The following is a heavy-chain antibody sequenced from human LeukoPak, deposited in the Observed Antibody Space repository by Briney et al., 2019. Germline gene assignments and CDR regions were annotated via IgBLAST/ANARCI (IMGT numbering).Heavy chain of an antibody. CDR1: GFTFSSYA. Sequence: PGGSLRLSCAASGFTFSSYAMHWVRQTPGKGLEWVAVISYDGSNEYYADSVKGRFTIFRDNSKNTLYLQMNSLRGDGTAVYYCARSPPERALAATNPAFYYHYMDVWGKGTTVTVSS. V-gene: IGHV3-30*04. CDR3: ARSPPERALAATNPAFYYHYMDV. D-gene: IGHD2-15*01. J-gene: IGHJ6*03. CDR2: ISYDGSNE.